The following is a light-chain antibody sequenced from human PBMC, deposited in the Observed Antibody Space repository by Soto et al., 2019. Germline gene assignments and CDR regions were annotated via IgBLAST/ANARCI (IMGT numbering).Light chain of an antibody. CDR3: QQSSSSPIT. CDR1: RRVATSY. CDR2: AAS. J-gene: IGKJ5*01. V-gene: IGKV3-20*01. Sequence: EIVLTQSPGTLSLSPGERATLSCGAGRRVATSYLAGYQQKPGQAPRLLMSAASSRATGIPDRFSGSGSGTDFTLTISRLEAEDFAVYCQQSSSSPITFGQGTRLEIK.